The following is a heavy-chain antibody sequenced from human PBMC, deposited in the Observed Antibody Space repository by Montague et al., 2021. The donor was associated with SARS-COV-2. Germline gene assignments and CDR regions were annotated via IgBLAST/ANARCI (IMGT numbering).Heavy chain of an antibody. CDR2: IYYSRST. V-gene: IGHV4-59*08. CDR3: ARRHERWSDAFDI. CDR1: GGSISSYY. J-gene: IGHJ3*02. Sequence: SETLSLTCTVSGGSISSYYWSWIRQPPGKGLEWIGYIYYSRSTNYNPSLKSRVTISVDTSKNQFSLKVRSVTAADTAVYYCARRHERWSDAFDIWGQGTMVTVSS. D-gene: IGHD2-15*01.